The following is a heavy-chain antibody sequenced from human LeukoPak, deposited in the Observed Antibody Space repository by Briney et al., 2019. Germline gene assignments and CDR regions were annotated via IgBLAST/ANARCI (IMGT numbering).Heavy chain of an antibody. D-gene: IGHD2-2*01. CDR2: ISFDGVNT. CDR1: GFTFSTYA. Sequence: GRSLRLSCAASGFTFSTYAIHWVRQAPGKGLEWVAVISFDGVNTFYADSVKGRFTISRDNSKNTLYLQMNSLRAEDTAVYYCAKQSAPVLPGARFDYWGQGTLVTVSS. CDR3: AKQSAPVLPGARFDY. V-gene: IGHV3-30*04. J-gene: IGHJ4*02.